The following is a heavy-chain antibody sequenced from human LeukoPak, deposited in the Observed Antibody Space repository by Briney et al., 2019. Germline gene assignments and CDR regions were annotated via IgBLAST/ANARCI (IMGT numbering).Heavy chain of an antibody. CDR2: IKQDGSEK. CDR1: GFTFGSYW. D-gene: IGHD6-6*01. V-gene: IGHV3-7*03. CDR3: ASAGGDSRSPLPFYY. J-gene: IGHJ4*02. Sequence: GGSLRLSCAASGFTFGSYWMSWVRQAPGKGLEWVANIKQDGSEKYYVDSVKGRFTISRNNAENSLSMQMNSLRVEDTAVYYCASAGGDSRSPLPFYYWGQGTLVTVSS.